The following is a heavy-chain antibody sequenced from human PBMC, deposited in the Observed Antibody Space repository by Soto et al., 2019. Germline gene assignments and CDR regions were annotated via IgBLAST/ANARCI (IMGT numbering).Heavy chain of an antibody. CDR2: MSGNGGDA. J-gene: IGHJ4*02. V-gene: IGHV3-23*01. CDR1: GFTFSSYG. Sequence: GGSLRLSCAASGFTFSSYGMSWVRQAPGKGLEWVSAMSGNGGDADYADSVKGRFTISRDNSKNTLYLQMDSLRAGDTAVYYCAKDSTQWLVPGRFDYWGQGALVTVSS. D-gene: IGHD6-19*01. CDR3: AKDSTQWLVPGRFDY.